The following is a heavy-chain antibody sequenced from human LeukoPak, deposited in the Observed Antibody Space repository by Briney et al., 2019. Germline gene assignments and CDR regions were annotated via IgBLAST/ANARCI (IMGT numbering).Heavy chain of an antibody. CDR2: ISSDGSKE. J-gene: IGHJ4*02. Sequence: GRSLRLSCAASGFSFLHYGMHWVRQAPGKGLGWVAFISSDGSKEYYADSVKGRFTISRDNSKNTLYLHVNSPRAEDTAVFFRAKDGYCSGGSCYANFFDRWGQGTLVTVSS. CDR1: GFSFLHYG. CDR3: AKDGYCSGGSCYANFFDR. D-gene: IGHD2-15*01. V-gene: IGHV3-30*18.